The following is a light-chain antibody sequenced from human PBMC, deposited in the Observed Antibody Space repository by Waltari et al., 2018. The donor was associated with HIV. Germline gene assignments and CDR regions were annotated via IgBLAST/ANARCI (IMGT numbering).Light chain of an antibody. V-gene: IGLV2-14*03. J-gene: IGLJ2*01. CDR3: ASNRLDYTLI. CDR1: ITDSRFYQY. CDR2: DIN. Sequence: QSALTQPASVPGFLGQSINISCTGIITDSRFYQYLSWHQPHPGTIPRLIIFDINNRPSGVSDHVSGSRSGNSASLTFSGLQSGDEAHYYCASNRLDYTLIFGGGTKLTVL.